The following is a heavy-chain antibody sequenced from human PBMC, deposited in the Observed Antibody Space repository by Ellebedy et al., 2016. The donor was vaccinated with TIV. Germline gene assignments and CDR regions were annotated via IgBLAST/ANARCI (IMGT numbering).Heavy chain of an antibody. CDR1: GFLVSSNY. CDR3: ARGDHHDYGDYLDY. D-gene: IGHD4-17*01. Sequence: GESLKISCAASGFLVSSNYMSWVRQAPGKGLEWVAVIWYDGSNKYYADSVKGRFTISRDNSKNTLYLQMNSLSAEDTAVYYCARGDHHDYGDYLDYWGQGTLVTVSS. CDR2: IWYDGSNK. V-gene: IGHV3-33*08. J-gene: IGHJ4*02.